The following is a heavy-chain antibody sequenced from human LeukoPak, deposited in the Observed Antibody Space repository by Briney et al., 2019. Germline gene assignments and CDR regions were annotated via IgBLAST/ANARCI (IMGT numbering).Heavy chain of an antibody. CDR3: AKAAYDSSGSWYYFDY. CDR2: ISYDGSYK. Sequence: GSLRLSCAASGFTFSSYAMHWVRQAPGKGLEWVAVISYDGSYKDYADSVKGRFTVSRDNPKSTLYLQMNSLRPEDTAVYYCAKAAYDSSGSWYYFDYWGQGTLVAVSS. CDR1: GFTFSSYA. J-gene: IGHJ4*02. V-gene: IGHV3-30*04. D-gene: IGHD3-22*01.